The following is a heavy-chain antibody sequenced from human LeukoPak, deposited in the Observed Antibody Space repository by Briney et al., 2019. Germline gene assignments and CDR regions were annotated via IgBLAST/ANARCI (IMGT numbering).Heavy chain of an antibody. D-gene: IGHD1-26*01. CDR1: GYTFTSYG. CDR3: ARDGGSRVEYYFDY. Sequence: ASVKVSCKASGYTFTSYGISSVRQAPGQGLEWMGWISAYNGNTNYAQKLQGRVTMTTDTSTSTAYMELRSLRSDDTAVYYCARDGGSRVEYYFDYWGQGTLVTVSS. V-gene: IGHV1-18*01. CDR2: ISAYNGNT. J-gene: IGHJ4*02.